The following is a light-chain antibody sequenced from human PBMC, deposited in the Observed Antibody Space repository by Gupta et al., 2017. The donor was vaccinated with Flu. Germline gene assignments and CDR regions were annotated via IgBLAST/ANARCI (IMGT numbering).Light chain of an antibody. CDR3: QQTDSSPYT. J-gene: IGKJ4*01. CDR2: GAS. V-gene: IGKV1-39*01. Sequence: IELTQSPSSLSSSVGDSVTITCRASQGVIIYLNWYQKRPGRAPQLLIFGASNLESGVPSRFSGRGSVTDFTLTISELQPEDSGIYFCQQTDSSPYTFGGGTKVEI. CDR1: QGVIIY.